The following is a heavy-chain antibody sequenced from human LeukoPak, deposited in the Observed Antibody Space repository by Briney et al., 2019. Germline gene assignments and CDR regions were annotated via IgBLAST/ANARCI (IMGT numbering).Heavy chain of an antibody. D-gene: IGHD2-15*01. CDR2: IIPIFGTA. CDR1: GGTFSSYA. Sequence: SVKVSCKASGGTFSSYAISWVRQAPGQGLEWMGGIIPIFGTANYAQKFQGRVTITADESTSTAYMELSSLRGEDTAVYYCAKVGSVRLYSSAVDYWGQGTLVTVSS. CDR3: AKVGSVRLYSSAVDY. V-gene: IGHV1-69*13. J-gene: IGHJ4*02.